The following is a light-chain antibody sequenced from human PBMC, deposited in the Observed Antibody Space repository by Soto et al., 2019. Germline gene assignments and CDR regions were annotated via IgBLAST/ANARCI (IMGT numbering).Light chain of an antibody. V-gene: IGKV3-15*01. CDR1: QSVSTN. Sequence: SQSPSTLSVSPGERATLSCRASQSVSTNLAWYQQKPGQAPRLLISGASTRATGVATRFGGSGSGTEFTLTISGLQSEDFGIYYCQQYNVWPLTFGGGTKVDIK. CDR3: QQYNVWPLT. J-gene: IGKJ4*01. CDR2: GAS.